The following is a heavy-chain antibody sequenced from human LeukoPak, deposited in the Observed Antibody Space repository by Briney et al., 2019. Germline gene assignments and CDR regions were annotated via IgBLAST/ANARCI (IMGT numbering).Heavy chain of an antibody. Sequence: KRSQTLSLTCAISGDSVSSNSAAWDWIRQSPSRGLEWLGRTYYRSKWFNGYAVSVKGRITINPDTSKNQFSLQLNSVTPEDTAVYYCTRSFSGYIGSWGQGTLVTVSS. D-gene: IGHD1-26*01. CDR1: GDSVSSNSAA. CDR3: TRSFSGYIGS. V-gene: IGHV6-1*01. CDR2: TYYRSKWFN. J-gene: IGHJ4*02.